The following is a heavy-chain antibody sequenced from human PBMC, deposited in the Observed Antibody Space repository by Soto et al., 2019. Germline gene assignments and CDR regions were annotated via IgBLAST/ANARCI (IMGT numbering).Heavy chain of an antibody. D-gene: IGHD3-22*01. CDR2: ISGSGGST. J-gene: IGHJ4*02. V-gene: IGHV3-23*01. CDR1: GFTFSSYA. CDR3: AKARADYYDSSGYPVDY. Sequence: EVQLLESGGGLVQPGGSLRLSCAASGFTFSSYAMSWVRQAPGKGLEWVSAISGSGGSTYYADSVKGRFTISRDNSKTTLYLQMHSLRAEDTAVHYCAKARADYYDSSGYPVDYWGQGTLVTVSS.